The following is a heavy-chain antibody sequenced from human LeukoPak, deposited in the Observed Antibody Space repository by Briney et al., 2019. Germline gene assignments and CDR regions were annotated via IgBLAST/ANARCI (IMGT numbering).Heavy chain of an antibody. J-gene: IGHJ4*02. V-gene: IGHV4-38-2*02. D-gene: IGHD3-10*01. CDR3: ARDNDGSGSHFDY. Sequence: SETLSLTCTVSGYSISSGYYWGWIRQPPGKGLEWIGSIYHSGSTYYNPSLKSRVTISVDTSKNQFSLKLSSVTAADTAVYYCARDNDGSGSHFDYWGQGTLVTVSS. CDR2: IYHSGST. CDR1: GYSISSGYY.